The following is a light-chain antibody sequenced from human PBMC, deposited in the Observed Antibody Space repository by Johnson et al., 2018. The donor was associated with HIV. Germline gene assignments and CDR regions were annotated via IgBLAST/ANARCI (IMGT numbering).Light chain of an antibody. Sequence: QSVLTQPPSVSAAPGQKVTITCSGSSSNIGNNYVSWYQQLPGTAPKLLIYDNNKRPSGIPDRFSGSKSGTSATLGITGLKTGDEADYYCGTWASSLSAVFVTGTKVTVL. CDR3: GTWASSLSAV. CDR2: DNN. V-gene: IGLV1-51*01. CDR1: SSNIGNNY. J-gene: IGLJ1*01.